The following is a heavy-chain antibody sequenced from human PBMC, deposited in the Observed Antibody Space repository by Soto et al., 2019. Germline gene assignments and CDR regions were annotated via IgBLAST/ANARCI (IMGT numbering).Heavy chain of an antibody. V-gene: IGHV3-23*01. CDR2: ISGTGGTT. CDR3: AKCFVETGGSSGWPWSFHF. CDR1: GFTFSSYA. Sequence: EVQLLESGGGLVQPGGSLRLSCAASGFTFSSYAMSWVRQAPGKGLEWVSAISGTGGTTYYADSVKGRFTISRDNPRNTRHLQMNSLRAEDTAIYYCAKCFVETGGSSGWPWSFHFWGQGTLVTVSS. D-gene: IGHD6-25*01. J-gene: IGHJ4*02.